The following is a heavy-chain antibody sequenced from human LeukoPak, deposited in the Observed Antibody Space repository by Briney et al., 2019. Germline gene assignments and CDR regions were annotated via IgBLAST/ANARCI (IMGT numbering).Heavy chain of an antibody. CDR1: GFTFSSYG. CDR2: ISGSGGST. CDR3: AKDAPSYYYDSSGYLAAHGY. V-gene: IGHV3-23*01. J-gene: IGHJ4*02. D-gene: IGHD3-22*01. Sequence: PGGSLRLSCAASGFTFSSYGMSWVRQAPGKGLEWVSAISGSGGSTYYADSVKGRFTISRDNSKNTLYLQMNSLRAEDTAVYYCAKDAPSYYYDSSGYLAAHGYWGQGTLVTVPS.